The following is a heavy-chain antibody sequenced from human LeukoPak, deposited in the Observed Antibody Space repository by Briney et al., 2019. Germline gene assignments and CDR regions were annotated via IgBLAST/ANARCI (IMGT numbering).Heavy chain of an antibody. D-gene: IGHD2-15*01. CDR1: GGTFSSYA. Sequence: ASVKVSCKASGGTFSSYAISWVRQAPGQGLEWMGGIIPIFGTANYAQKFQGRVTITADKSTSTAYMELSSLRSEDTAVYYCARGVVAATFYYYMDVWDKGTTVTVSS. V-gene: IGHV1-69*06. J-gene: IGHJ6*03. CDR2: IIPIFGTA. CDR3: ARGVVAATFYYYMDV.